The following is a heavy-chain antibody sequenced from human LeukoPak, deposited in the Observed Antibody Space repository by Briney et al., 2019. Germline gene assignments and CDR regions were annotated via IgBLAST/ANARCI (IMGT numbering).Heavy chain of an antibody. J-gene: IGHJ4*02. V-gene: IGHV3-23*01. Sequence: PGGSLRLSCAASGFAFSSYGMSWVRQAPGKGLEWVSTIRGSGGSTYYADSVKGRFTISRDNSKNTLYLQMNSLRAEDTAVYYCAKDFYDSSVGVETDWGQGTLVTVSS. CDR3: AKDFYDSSVGVETD. CDR1: GFAFSSYG. CDR2: IRGSGGST. D-gene: IGHD3-22*01.